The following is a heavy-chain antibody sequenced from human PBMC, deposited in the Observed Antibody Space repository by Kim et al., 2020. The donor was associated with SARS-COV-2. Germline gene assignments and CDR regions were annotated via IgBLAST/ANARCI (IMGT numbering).Heavy chain of an antibody. CDR2: IYYSGST. D-gene: IGHD3-22*01. CDR3: ARHRGLGHSSGYYRYFDY. V-gene: IGHV4-39*01. Sequence: SETLSLTCTVSGGSISSSSYYWGWIRQPPGKGLEWIGSIYYSGSTYYNPSLKSRVTISVDTSKNQFSLKLSSVTAADTAVYYCARHRGLGHSSGYYRYFDYWGQGTLVTVSS. CDR1: GGSISSSSYY. J-gene: IGHJ4*02.